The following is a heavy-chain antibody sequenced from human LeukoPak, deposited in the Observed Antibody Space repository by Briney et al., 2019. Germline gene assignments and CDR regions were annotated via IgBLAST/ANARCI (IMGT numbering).Heavy chain of an antibody. D-gene: IGHD3-10*01. V-gene: IGHV3-33*01. CDR1: GFRFSSYG. CDR3: ARLEGSKTLDY. J-gene: IGHJ4*02. Sequence: GRPLRLSCAASGFRFSSYGMHWVRQAPGKGREWVAVTWYDGSNKYYADSVKGRFTISRDNSKKTMYLQMNSLRDEDTAVYYCARLEGSKTLDYWGQGTLVTVSS. CDR2: TWYDGSNK.